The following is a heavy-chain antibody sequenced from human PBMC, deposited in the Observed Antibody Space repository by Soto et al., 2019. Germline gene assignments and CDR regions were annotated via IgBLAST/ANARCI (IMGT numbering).Heavy chain of an antibody. CDR2: IRSKAYGGTT. CDR3: TRIIARGRYRSFDY. D-gene: IGHD3-16*02. Sequence: GGSLRLSCTASVFTFGDYAMSWFRHSPGKGLEWVGFIRSKAYGGTTEYAASVKGRFTISRDDSKSIAYLQMNSLKTEDTAVYYCTRIIARGRYRSFDYWGQGTLVTVSS. V-gene: IGHV3-49*03. J-gene: IGHJ4*02. CDR1: VFTFGDYA.